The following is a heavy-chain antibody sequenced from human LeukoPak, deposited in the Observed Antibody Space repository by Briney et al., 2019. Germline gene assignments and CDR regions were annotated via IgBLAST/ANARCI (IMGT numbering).Heavy chain of an antibody. V-gene: IGHV1-58*02. CDR1: GFTFTSSA. J-gene: IGHJ3*02. D-gene: IGHD3-22*01. CDR3: ARKGYYYDSSGYPADAFDI. Sequence: ASVKVSCKASGFTFTSSAMQWVRQARGQRLEWIGWIVVGSGNTNYAQKFQERVTMATDTSTSTAYMELRSLRSDDTAVYYCARKGYYYDSSGYPADAFDIWGQGTMVTVSS. CDR2: IVVGSGNT.